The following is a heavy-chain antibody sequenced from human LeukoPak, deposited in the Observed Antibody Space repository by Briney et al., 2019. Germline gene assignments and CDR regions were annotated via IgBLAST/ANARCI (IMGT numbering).Heavy chain of an antibody. CDR1: GYSISSGYY. J-gene: IGHJ5*02. CDR2: IYHSGST. D-gene: IGHD2-8*02. V-gene: IGHV4-38-2*01. Sequence: SETLSLTCAVSGYSISSGYYWGWIRQPPGKGQEWIGSIYHSGSTYYNPSLKSRVTISVDTSKNQFSLELSSVTAADTAVYYCASLPVGDWFDPWGQGTLVTVSS. CDR3: ASLPVGDWFDP.